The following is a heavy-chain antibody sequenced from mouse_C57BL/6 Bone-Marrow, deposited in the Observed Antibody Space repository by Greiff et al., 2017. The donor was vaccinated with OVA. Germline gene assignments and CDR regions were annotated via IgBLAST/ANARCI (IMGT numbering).Heavy chain of an antibody. CDR2: ISYDGSN. CDR3: ARETVVATGFDY. V-gene: IGHV3-6*01. CDR1: GYSITSGYY. Sequence: ESGPGLVKPSQSLSLTCSVTGYSITSGYYWNWIRQFPGNKLEWMGYISYDGSNNYNPSLKNRISITRDTSKNQFFLKLNSVTTEDTATYDCARETVVATGFDYWGQGTTRTVSS. J-gene: IGHJ2*01. D-gene: IGHD1-1*01.